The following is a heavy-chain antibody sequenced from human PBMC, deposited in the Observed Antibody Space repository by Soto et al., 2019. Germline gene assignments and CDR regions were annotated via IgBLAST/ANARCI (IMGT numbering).Heavy chain of an antibody. J-gene: IGHJ6*02. Sequence: QVQLVQSGAEVKKPGSSVKVSCKASGDTFSSYAISWVRQAPGQGLEWMGGIIPIFGTANYAQKFQGRVTSTADKSTSRAYMELSSLRSEDTAVYYCARDQATPPLYYYYGMDVWGHGTTVTVS. D-gene: IGHD2-15*01. CDR2: IIPIFGTA. V-gene: IGHV1-69*06. CDR1: GDTFSSYA. CDR3: ARDQATPPLYYYYGMDV.